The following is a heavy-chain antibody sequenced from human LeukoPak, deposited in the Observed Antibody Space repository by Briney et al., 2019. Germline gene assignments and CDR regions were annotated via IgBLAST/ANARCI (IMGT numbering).Heavy chain of an antibody. Sequence: PGGSLRLSCAASGFTFSSYVMSWVRQAPGKGLEWVSVISGGGGSTYYADSVKGRFTISRDNSKNTLFLQMNSLRAEDTAVYYCAKGGYCSSTSRYVGWFDPWGQGTLVTVSS. J-gene: IGHJ5*02. CDR3: AKGGYCSSTSRYVGWFDP. CDR2: ISGGGGST. D-gene: IGHD2-2*01. CDR1: GFTFSSYV. V-gene: IGHV3-23*01.